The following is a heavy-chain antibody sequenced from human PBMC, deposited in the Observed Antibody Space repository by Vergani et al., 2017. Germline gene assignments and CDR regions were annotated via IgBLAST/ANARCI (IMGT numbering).Heavy chain of an antibody. CDR1: SHTFQTYG. CDR2: IRPYTGHT. D-gene: IGHD1-1*01. Sequence: QVQLVQSGAELKKPGASVSVSCKGSSHTFQTYGISWVRQAPGKGLEWMAWIRPYTGHTIYAQKFQDRVTMTADTSTNTAYMELRSLRSDDTAAYFCARVAPSNSEVTPTAFDVWGQGTMVTVSS. CDR3: ARVAPSNSEVTPTAFDV. V-gene: IGHV1-18*01. J-gene: IGHJ3*01.